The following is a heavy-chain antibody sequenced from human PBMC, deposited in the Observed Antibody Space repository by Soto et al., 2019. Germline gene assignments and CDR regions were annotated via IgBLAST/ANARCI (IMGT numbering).Heavy chain of an antibody. J-gene: IGHJ4*02. Sequence: ASVKVSCKASGYTFTIYGISWVRRAPGQGLEWMGWISAYNGNTNYAQKLQGRVTITTDTSTSTAYMELRSLRSDDTAVYYCARYCSSTSCSRTHFDYWGQGTLVTVSS. V-gene: IGHV1-18*01. CDR3: ARYCSSTSCSRTHFDY. CDR2: ISAYNGNT. CDR1: GYTFTIYG. D-gene: IGHD2-2*01.